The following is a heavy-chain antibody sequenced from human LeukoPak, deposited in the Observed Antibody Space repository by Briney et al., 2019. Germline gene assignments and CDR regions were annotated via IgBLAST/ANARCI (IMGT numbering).Heavy chain of an antibody. CDR3: AKDGGGAAIDY. CDR2: ISWNSGSI. CDR1: GFTFDDYA. D-gene: IGHD1-26*01. J-gene: IGHJ4*02. V-gene: IGHV3-9*01. Sequence: PGRSLRLSCAASGFTFDDYAMHWVRQAPGKGLEWVSGISWNSGSIGYADSVKGRFTISRDNAKNSLYLQMNSLRAEDTALYYCAKDGGGAAIDYWGQGTLVTVSS.